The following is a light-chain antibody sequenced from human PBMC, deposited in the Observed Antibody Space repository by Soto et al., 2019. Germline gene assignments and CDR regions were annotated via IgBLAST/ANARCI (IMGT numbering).Light chain of an antibody. CDR1: QSISDT. Sequence: EIVMTQSPATLSVSPGGRAALSCRASQSISDTLAWYQQKPGQAPRLLIYGASTRATAVPARFTASGSGTEFTLTISSLQSDDFCVYYCQQYDTWPRTFGQGTKVDIK. CDR3: QQYDTWPRT. V-gene: IGKV3-15*01. J-gene: IGKJ1*01. CDR2: GAS.